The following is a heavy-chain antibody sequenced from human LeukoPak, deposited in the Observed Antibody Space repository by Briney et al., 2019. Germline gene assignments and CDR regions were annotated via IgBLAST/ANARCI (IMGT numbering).Heavy chain of an antibody. CDR1: GGSIKTYY. CDR3: AAGSRPYYFYYMAV. CDR2: MSYSGTS. Sequence: SETLSLTCTVSGGSIKTYYWSWSRQSPGKGLEWIGSMSYSGTSNYIPSLKSRVSMTIDISKNQFSLKLTSVTAADTALYFCAAGSRPYYFYYMAVWGTGTTGTVSS. J-gene: IGHJ6*03. V-gene: IGHV4-59*08.